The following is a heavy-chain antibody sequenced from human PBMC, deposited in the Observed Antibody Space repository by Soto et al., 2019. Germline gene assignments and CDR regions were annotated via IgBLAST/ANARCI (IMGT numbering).Heavy chain of an antibody. V-gene: IGHV5-51*01. CDR2: IYPGDSDT. Sequence: VESLKISCKGFGYTFTNYWIGWFLQMPVKGPEWMGIIYPGDSDTKYNPSFQGQVTISADKSITTTYLQWSSLKASDTAIYYCAASIFYYGMDVWGQGTTVTVSS. CDR3: AASIFYYGMDV. J-gene: IGHJ6*02. CDR1: GYTFTNYW.